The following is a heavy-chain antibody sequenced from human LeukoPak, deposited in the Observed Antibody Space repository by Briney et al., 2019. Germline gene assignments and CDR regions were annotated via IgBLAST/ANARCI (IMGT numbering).Heavy chain of an antibody. CDR3: AKDYDSSGYLNYFDY. D-gene: IGHD3-22*01. CDR2: IRYDGSNK. CDR1: GFTFSDYY. Sequence: GGSLRLSCAASGFTFSDYYMSWIRQAPGKGLEWVAFIRYDGSNKYYADSVKGRFTISRDNSKNTLYLQMNSLRAEDAAVYYCAKDYDSSGYLNYFDYWGQGTLVTVSS. V-gene: IGHV3-30*02. J-gene: IGHJ4*02.